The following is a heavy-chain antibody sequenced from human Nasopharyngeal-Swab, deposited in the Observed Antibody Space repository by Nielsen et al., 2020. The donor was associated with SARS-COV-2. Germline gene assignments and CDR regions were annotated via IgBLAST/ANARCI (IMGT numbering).Heavy chain of an antibody. CDR3: AREDGIAAAGTDY. V-gene: IGHV1-24*01. Sequence: ASVKVSCKVSGYTLTELSMHWVRQAPGKGLEWMGGFDPEDGETIYAQKFQGRATMTTDTSTSTAYMELRSLRSDDTAVYYCAREDGIAAAGTDYWGQGTLVTVSS. CDR1: GYTLTELS. CDR2: FDPEDGET. J-gene: IGHJ4*02. D-gene: IGHD6-13*01.